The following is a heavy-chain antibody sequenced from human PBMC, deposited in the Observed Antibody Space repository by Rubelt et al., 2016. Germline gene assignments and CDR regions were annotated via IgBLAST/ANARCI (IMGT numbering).Heavy chain of an antibody. Sequence: EVQLVESGGGLVQPGGSLRLSCAAHGVSISRYDMSWVRQAPGKGLEWVTGISGSGGRTYYADSVKGRFTISRDISKNTLFLQMNSLRGDDTAVYYCAKDPPLNDSPDYYSYDMDVWGQGTTVTVSS. D-gene: IGHD3-22*01. CDR1: GVSISRYD. J-gene: IGHJ6*02. CDR2: ISGSGGRT. V-gene: IGHV3-23*04. CDR3: AKDPPLNDSPDYYSYDMDV.